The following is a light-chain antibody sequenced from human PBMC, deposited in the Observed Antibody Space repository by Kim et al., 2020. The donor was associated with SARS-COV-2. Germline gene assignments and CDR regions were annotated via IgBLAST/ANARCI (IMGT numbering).Light chain of an antibody. CDR3: QQYGSSPYT. CDR1: QSVSKNY. CDR2: GAS. V-gene: IGKV3-20*01. Sequence: WSPGERATLSCRASQSVSKNYLAWYQQNPGQASRLLIYGASSRATGIPDRFSGSGSGTDFILTISRLEPEDFAVYYCQQYGSSPYTFGQGTKLEI. J-gene: IGKJ2*01.